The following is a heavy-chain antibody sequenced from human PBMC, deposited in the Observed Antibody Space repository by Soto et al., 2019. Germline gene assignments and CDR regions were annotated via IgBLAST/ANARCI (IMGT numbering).Heavy chain of an antibody. Sequence: SETLSLTCTVSGGSISSDDYYWSWIRQAPGRGLEWIGYIHSSGSIYYNPSLKSRATMSIDMAGNQFSLKVSSVTVADTAVYYCARDLDGLHDDTSGPFPRPGWGQGTLVTVSS. CDR3: ARDLDGLHDDTSGPFPRPG. J-gene: IGHJ1*01. CDR1: GGSISSDDYY. V-gene: IGHV4-30-4*01. D-gene: IGHD3-22*01. CDR2: IHSSGSI.